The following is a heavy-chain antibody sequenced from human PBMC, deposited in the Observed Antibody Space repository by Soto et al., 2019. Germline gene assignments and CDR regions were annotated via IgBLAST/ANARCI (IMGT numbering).Heavy chain of an antibody. J-gene: IGHJ4*01. CDR3: AKSTSSGWPYYFDY. V-gene: IGHV3-23*01. CDR2: ISGSGGTT. Sequence: GGSLRLSCAASGFTFSSYAMSWVRQAPGKGLEWVSGISGSGGTTYYADSVKGRFTISRDNSKNTLYLQMNSLRADDTAVYYCAKSTSSGWPYYFDYWGQGTLVTVSS. D-gene: IGHD6-19*01. CDR1: GFTFSSYA.